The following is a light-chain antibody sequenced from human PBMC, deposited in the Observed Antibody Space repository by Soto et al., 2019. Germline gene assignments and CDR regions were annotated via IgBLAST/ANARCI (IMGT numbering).Light chain of an antibody. V-gene: IGKV3D-20*02. Sequence: EIVLTQSPGTLSLSPGDRATLSCRASQSVSSTYLAWYQQKPGQAPRLLIYDASSRATGIPDRFSGSGSGTDFTLTISRLEPEDFAVYYCHQRQSWPRTFGQGTKVDIK. CDR2: DAS. CDR1: QSVSSTY. CDR3: HQRQSWPRT. J-gene: IGKJ1*01.